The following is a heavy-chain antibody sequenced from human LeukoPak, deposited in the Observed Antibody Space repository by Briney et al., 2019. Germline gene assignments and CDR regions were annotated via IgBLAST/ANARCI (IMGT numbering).Heavy chain of an antibody. Sequence: ASVKVSCKASGYTFTGYYMHWVRQAPGQGLEWMGWINPNSGGTNYAQKFQGRVTMTRDTSISTAYMELSRLRSDDTAVHYCARDFRSGAIPSGMDVWGQGTTVTVSS. CDR3: ARDFRSGAIPSGMDV. CDR1: GYTFTGYY. D-gene: IGHD2-15*01. CDR2: INPNSGGT. J-gene: IGHJ6*02. V-gene: IGHV1-2*02.